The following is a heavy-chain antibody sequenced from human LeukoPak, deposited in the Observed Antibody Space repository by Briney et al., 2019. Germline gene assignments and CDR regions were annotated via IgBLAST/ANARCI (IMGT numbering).Heavy chain of an antibody. CDR3: ARYTLTGYYVNSFDP. V-gene: IGHV4-59*01. D-gene: IGHD3-9*01. J-gene: IGHJ5*02. CDR2: ILSSGST. Sequence: SETLSLTCTVSSGSINNYYWSWIRQTPGKGLEWIGYILSSGSTNYNPSLKSRVTISVDTSKNQFSLKLSSVTAADTAVYYCARYTLTGYYVNSFDPWGQETLVTVFS. CDR1: SGSINNYY.